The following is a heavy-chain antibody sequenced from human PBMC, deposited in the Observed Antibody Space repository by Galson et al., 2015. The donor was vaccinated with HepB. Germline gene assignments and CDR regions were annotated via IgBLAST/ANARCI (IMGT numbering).Heavy chain of an antibody. Sequence: QSGAEVKKPGKSLKISCKASGYTFTNYYISWVRQLPGKGPEWMGRIDPSNSRTSFSPSFQGHVIMSVDKSINTAYLQWSSLQAPDSGMYYCARHPTYCGPDCTNRFHLWGQGALVTVSS. CDR2: IDPSNSRT. D-gene: IGHD2-21*02. CDR3: ARHPTYCGPDCTNRFHL. V-gene: IGHV5-10-1*01. CDR1: GYTFTNYY. J-gene: IGHJ4*02.